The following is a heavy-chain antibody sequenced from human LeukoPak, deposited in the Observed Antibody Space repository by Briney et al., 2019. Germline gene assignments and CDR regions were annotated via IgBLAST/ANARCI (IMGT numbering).Heavy chain of an antibody. CDR3: ASRSGRYRD. V-gene: IGHV4-38-2*01. CDR1: GYSISSGYY. Sequence: SETLSLTCAVSGYSISSGYYWGWIRQPPGKGLEWIGNVYHSGSTYYNPSLKSRVTISVDTSKNQFSLKLSSVTAADTAVYYCASRSGRYRDWGQGTLVTVSS. D-gene: IGHD1-26*01. CDR2: VYHSGST. J-gene: IGHJ4*02.